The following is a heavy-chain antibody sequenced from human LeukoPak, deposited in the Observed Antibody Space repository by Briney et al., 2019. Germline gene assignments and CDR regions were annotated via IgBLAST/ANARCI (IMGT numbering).Heavy chain of an antibody. CDR1: GYTFISYY. Sequence: GASVKVSCKASGYTFISYYMHWVRQAPGQGLEWMGIINPSGGSTTYAQNFQGRVTVTRDTSTSTVYMELSSLRSEDTDVYYCARDWLHYSGSNYYYMDVWGKGTTVTVSS. V-gene: IGHV1-46*03. D-gene: IGHD3-10*01. CDR2: INPSGGST. J-gene: IGHJ6*03. CDR3: ARDWLHYSGSNYYYMDV.